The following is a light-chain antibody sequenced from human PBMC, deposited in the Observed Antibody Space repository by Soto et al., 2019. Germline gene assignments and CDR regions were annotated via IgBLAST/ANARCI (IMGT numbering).Light chain of an antibody. J-gene: IGKJ1*01. Sequence: EIVLTQSPGTVSLSPGERATLSCRASQSVSSSYLAWYQQKPGQAPRLLIYAASSRATGIPDRFSGSGSGTDFTLTSSTLEPEDFAMYYCHQYGGSRTFGQGTRVEVK. CDR2: AAS. CDR3: HQYGGSRT. V-gene: IGKV3-20*01. CDR1: QSVSSSY.